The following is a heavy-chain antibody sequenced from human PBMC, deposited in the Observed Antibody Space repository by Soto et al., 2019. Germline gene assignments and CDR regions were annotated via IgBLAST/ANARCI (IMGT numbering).Heavy chain of an antibody. CDR3: ARGVDIVVVPAGHYYCNMDV. Sequence: ASVKVSCKASGYTFTAYYMHWVRQATGQGLEWMGWINPNSGGTNYAQNFQGRVTMTRDTSISTAYMELSRLRSDDTAVYYCARGVDIVVVPAGHYYCNMDVWGQGTTVTVSS. CDR2: INPNSGGT. CDR1: GYTFTAYY. V-gene: IGHV1-2*02. D-gene: IGHD2-2*01. J-gene: IGHJ6*01.